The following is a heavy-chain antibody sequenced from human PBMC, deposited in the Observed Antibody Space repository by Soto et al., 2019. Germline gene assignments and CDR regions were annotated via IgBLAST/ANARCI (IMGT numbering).Heavy chain of an antibody. CDR1: GFTFSSYA. CDR3: AKGGIGRALGLDF. Sequence: EVQLLESGGGLVQPGGSLRLSCAASGFTFSSYAMTWVRQAPGKGLEWISSISDGADGPYYADSVKGRFTISRDNSNNILSLQMNSLRGDDTAVYYCAKGGIGRALGLDFWGQGTLVAVSS. V-gene: IGHV3-23*01. D-gene: IGHD2-21*01. J-gene: IGHJ4*02. CDR2: ISDGADGP.